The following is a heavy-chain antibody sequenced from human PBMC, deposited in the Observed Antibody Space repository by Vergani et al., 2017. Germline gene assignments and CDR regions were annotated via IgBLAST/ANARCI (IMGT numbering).Heavy chain of an antibody. J-gene: IGHJ5*02. V-gene: IGHV4-59*01. CDR3: ARSNLWFDP. CDR2: IYYSGST. CDR1: GGSISSYY. Sequence: QVQLQESGPGLVKPSETLSLTCTVSGGSISSYYWSWIRQPPGKGLEWIGYIYYSGSTNYNPSLKSRVTISVDTSKNQFSLKLSSVTAADTAVYYCARSNLWFDPWGQGTLVTVSS.